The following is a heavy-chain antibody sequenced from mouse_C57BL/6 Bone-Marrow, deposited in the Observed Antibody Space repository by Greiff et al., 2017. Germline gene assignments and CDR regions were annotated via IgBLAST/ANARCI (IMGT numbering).Heavy chain of an antibody. V-gene: IGHV2-3*01. Sequence: VQLQQSGPGLVAPSQSLSITCTVSGFSLTSYGVSWVRQPPGKGLEWLGVIWGDGSTNYHSALISRLSISKDNSKSQVFLKLNSLQTDDTVTYDCAKEGILAWFAYWGQGTLVTVSA. CDR1: GFSLTSYG. CDR3: AKEGILAWFAY. J-gene: IGHJ3*01. CDR2: IWGDGST.